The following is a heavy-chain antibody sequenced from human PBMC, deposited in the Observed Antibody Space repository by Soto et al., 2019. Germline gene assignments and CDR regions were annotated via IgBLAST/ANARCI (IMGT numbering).Heavy chain of an antibody. CDR2: IYWNDDK. V-gene: IGHV2-5*01. CDR3: AHKGYCSGGSCRYFDY. J-gene: IGHJ4*02. CDR1: GFSLSTSGVG. Sequence: SGPTLVNHTQTLTLTCTFSGFSLSTSGVGVGWIRQPPGKALEWLALIYWNDDKRYSPSLKSRLTLTKDTSKNQVVLTMTNLDPVDTATYYCAHKGYCSGGSCRYFDYWGQGTLVTVSS. D-gene: IGHD2-15*01.